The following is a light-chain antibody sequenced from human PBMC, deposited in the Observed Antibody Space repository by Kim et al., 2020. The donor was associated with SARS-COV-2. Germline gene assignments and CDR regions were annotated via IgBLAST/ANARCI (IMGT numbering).Light chain of an antibody. CDR2: GAS. Sequence: IVLTQSPGTLSLSPGERATLSCRASQSVNNMYLAWYQQKPGQAPRLLIYGASNRANGIPDRFSGSGSGTDFTLTIDRLEPEDCAVYYCQQYDSSPWTFGQGTKVDIK. J-gene: IGKJ1*01. V-gene: IGKV3-20*01. CDR1: QSVNNMY. CDR3: QQYDSSPWT.